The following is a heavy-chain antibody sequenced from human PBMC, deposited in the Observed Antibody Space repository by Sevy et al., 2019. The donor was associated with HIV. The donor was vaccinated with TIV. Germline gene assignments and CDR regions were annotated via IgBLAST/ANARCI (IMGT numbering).Heavy chain of an antibody. D-gene: IGHD3-9*01. J-gene: IGHJ6*02. CDR3: ARAGYYDISYGMDV. V-gene: IGHV3-33*01. CDR1: GFTFSSYG. Sequence: GGSLRLSCAASGFTFSSYGMHWVRQAPGKGLEWVAVIWYDGSNKYYADSVKGRFTISRDNSKNTLYLQMNSRRAEDTAVYYCARAGYYDISYGMDVWGQGTTVTVSS. CDR2: IWYDGSNK.